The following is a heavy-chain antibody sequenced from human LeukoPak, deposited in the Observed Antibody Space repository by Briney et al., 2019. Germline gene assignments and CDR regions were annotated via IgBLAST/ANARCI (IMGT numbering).Heavy chain of an antibody. CDR1: GYTFTSYG. D-gene: IGHD3-3*01. Sequence: ASVKVSCKASGYTFTSYGISWVRQAPGQGLEWMGWISAYNGNTNYAQKLQGRVTMTTDTSTSTAYMELRSLRSDDTAVYYCARAVITIFGVVIRLFDYWGQGTPVTVSS. V-gene: IGHV1-18*01. J-gene: IGHJ4*02. CDR3: ARAVITIFGVVIRLFDY. CDR2: ISAYNGNT.